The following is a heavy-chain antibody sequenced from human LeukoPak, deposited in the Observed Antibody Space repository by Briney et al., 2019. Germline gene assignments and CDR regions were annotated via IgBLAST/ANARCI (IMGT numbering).Heavy chain of an antibody. D-gene: IGHD3-22*01. CDR2: ISGSGGST. V-gene: IGHV3-23*01. CDR1: GFTFSSYA. Sequence: PGGSLRLSCAASGFTFSSYAMSWVRQAPGKGLEWVSAISGSGGSTYYADSVKGRFTISRDNSKNTLYLQMNSLRAEDTAVYYCAKDPYDYYDSSGYYYEPYFDYWGQGTLVTVSS. J-gene: IGHJ4*02. CDR3: AKDPYDYYDSSGYYYEPYFDY.